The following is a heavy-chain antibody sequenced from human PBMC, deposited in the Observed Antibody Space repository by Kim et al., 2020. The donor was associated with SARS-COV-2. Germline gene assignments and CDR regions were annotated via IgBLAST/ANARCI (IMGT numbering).Heavy chain of an antibody. J-gene: IGHJ6*01. V-gene: IGHV4-61*01. Sequence: SETLSLTCTVSGGSVSSGSYYWSWIRQPPGKGLEWIGYIYYSGSTNYNPSLKSRVTISVDTSKNQFSLKLSSVTAADTAVYYCARDLWSGYSYYGMDVWG. CDR3: ARDLWSGYSYYGMDV. CDR2: IYYSGST. D-gene: IGHD3-3*01. CDR1: GGSVSSGSYY.